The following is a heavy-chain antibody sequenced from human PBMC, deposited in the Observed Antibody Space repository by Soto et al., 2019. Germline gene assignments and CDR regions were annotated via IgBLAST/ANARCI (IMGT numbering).Heavy chain of an antibody. CDR3: ARAGGSYDYSMDV. J-gene: IGHJ6*02. D-gene: IGHD6-25*01. CDR1: GGSLSGYH. CDR2: VKPSGGA. V-gene: IGHV4-34*01. Sequence: PSETLSLTCAVYGGSLSGYHWSWIRQPPGKGLEWIGEVKPSGGAKYNPSLKSRVIISQDPSKNQLSLKVSPVTAADTAVYYCARAGGSYDYSMDVWGQGTTVTVSS.